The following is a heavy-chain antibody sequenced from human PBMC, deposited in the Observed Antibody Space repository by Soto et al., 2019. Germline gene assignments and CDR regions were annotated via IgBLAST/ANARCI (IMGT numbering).Heavy chain of an antibody. CDR3: AKDMGEYCTNGVCHYYYYMDV. D-gene: IGHD2-8*01. V-gene: IGHV3-9*01. CDR1: GFTFDDYA. Sequence: PGGSLRLSCAASGFTFDDYAMHWVRQAPGKGLEWVSGISWNSGSIGYADSVKGRFTISRDNAKNSLYLQMNSLRAEDTALYYCAKDMGEYCTNGVCHYYYYMDVWGKGTTVTVSS. CDR2: ISWNSGSI. J-gene: IGHJ6*03.